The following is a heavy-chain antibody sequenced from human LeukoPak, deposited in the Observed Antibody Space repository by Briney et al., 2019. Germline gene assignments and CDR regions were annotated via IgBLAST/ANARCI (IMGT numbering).Heavy chain of an antibody. V-gene: IGHV3-30*02. CDR2: IRFDARND. D-gene: IGHD3-16*02. CDR3: AKDLLSFRVRPSPFTF. CDR1: GFTFSSYA. Sequence: GGSLRLSCAASGFTFSSYAMSWVRQAPGKGLEWVAFIRFDARNDYYADSVKGRFTISRDNSKNTLYLQLNSLRVEDTALYYCAKDLLSFRVRPSPFTFWGPGTLVTVSS. J-gene: IGHJ4*02.